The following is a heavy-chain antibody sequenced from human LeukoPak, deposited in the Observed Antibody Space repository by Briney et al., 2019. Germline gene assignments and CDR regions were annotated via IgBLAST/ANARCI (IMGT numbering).Heavy chain of an antibody. V-gene: IGHV3-23*01. CDR1: GFTFSSYA. Sequence: GGSLRLSCAASGFTFSSYAMSWVRQAPGKGLEWVSAISGSGGSTYYADSVKGRFTISRDNSKNTLYLQMNSLRAEDTAVYYCAKVVPEPLRFLEWLLGGAFDIWGQGTMVTVSS. CDR3: AKVVPEPLRFLEWLLGGAFDI. J-gene: IGHJ3*02. D-gene: IGHD3-3*01. CDR2: ISGSGGST.